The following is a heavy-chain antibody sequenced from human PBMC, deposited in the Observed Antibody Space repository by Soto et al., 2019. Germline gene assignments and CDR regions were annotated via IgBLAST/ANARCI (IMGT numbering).Heavy chain of an antibody. CDR3: ARSPPQGIIVVVTAILYYYGMDV. Sequence: GASVKVSCKASGGTFSSYAISWVRQAPGQGLEWMGGIIPIFGTANYAQKFQGRVTITADESTSTAYMELSSLRSEDTAVYYCARSPPQGIIVVVTAILYYYGMDVWGQGTTVTVSS. CDR2: IIPIFGTA. CDR1: GGTFSSYA. J-gene: IGHJ6*02. D-gene: IGHD2-21*02. V-gene: IGHV1-69*13.